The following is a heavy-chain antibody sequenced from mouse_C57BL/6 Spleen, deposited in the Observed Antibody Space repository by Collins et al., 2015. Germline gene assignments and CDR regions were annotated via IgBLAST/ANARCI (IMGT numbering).Heavy chain of an antibody. CDR3: ASPYSNYGGFFAY. D-gene: IGHD2-5*01. V-gene: IGHV1-9*01. CDR2: ILPGSGST. Sequence: PGHGLEWIGEILPGSGSTNYNEKFKGKATFTADTSSNTAYMQLSSLTTEDSAIYYCASPYSNYGGFFAYWGQGTLVTVSA. J-gene: IGHJ3*01.